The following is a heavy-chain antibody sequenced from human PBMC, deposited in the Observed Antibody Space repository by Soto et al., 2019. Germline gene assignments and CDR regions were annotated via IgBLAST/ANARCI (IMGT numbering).Heavy chain of an antibody. V-gene: IGHV1-69*13. J-gene: IGHJ4*02. Sequence: SVKVSCKASGGTFSSYAISWVRQAPGQGLEWMGGIIPIFGTANYAQKFQGRVTITADESTSTAYMELSSLRSEDTAVYYCARAPPYSSSRYYFDYCGQGTLVTVSS. D-gene: IGHD6-6*01. CDR3: ARAPPYSSSRYYFDY. CDR2: IIPIFGTA. CDR1: GGTFSSYA.